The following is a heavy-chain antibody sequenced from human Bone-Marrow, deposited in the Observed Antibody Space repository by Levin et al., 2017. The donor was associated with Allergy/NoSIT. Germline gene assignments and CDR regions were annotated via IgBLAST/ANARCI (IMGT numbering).Heavy chain of an antibody. CDR1: GFSFNKYA. Sequence: LAGGSLRLSCAASGFSFNKYAMSWVRQAPGKGLEWVSAISDSGGSTYYADSVKGRFTISRDNSKNTLYLQMNSLRAEDTAVYYCARMTRPYYYYYGMDVWGQGTTVTVSS. CDR2: ISDSGGST. J-gene: IGHJ6*02. V-gene: IGHV3-23*01. CDR3: ARMTRPYYYYYGMDV.